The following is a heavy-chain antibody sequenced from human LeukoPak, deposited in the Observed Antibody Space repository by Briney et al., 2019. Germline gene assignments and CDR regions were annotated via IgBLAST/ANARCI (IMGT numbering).Heavy chain of an antibody. V-gene: IGHV3-30-3*01. J-gene: IGHJ4*02. CDR1: GFIFSSYA. Sequence: PGRSLRLSCAASGFIFSSYAMHWVRQAPGKGLEWVAVISYDGSNKYYADSVKGRFTISRDNSKNTLYLQMNSLRAEDTAVYYCARGKDCSSTSCYAGFDYWGQGTLVTVSS. D-gene: IGHD2-2*01. CDR3: ARGKDCSSTSCYAGFDY. CDR2: ISYDGSNK.